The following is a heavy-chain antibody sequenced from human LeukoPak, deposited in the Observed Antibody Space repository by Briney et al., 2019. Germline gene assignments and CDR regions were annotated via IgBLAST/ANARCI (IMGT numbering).Heavy chain of an antibody. CDR2: ISDSGGST. J-gene: IGHJ4*02. V-gene: IGHV3-23*01. CDR1: GFTLSSYA. Sequence: GGSLRLSCVASGFTLSSYAMSWVRQAPGKGLEWVSGISDSGGSTSYAVSVKGRFTISRDSSKNTLYLQMNSLRADDTAVYHYATGIVGHSSTHVAAGTEYWGQGTLVTVSS. D-gene: IGHD2-2*01. CDR3: ATGIVGHSSTHVAAGTEY.